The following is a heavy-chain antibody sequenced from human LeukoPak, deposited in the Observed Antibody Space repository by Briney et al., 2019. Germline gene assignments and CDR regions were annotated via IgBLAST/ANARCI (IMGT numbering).Heavy chain of an antibody. J-gene: IGHJ4*02. Sequence: PSQTLSLTCAISGDSVSSNSAAWNWIRQSPSRGLEWLGRTYYRSRWYTDYAGSVNSRIAVNPDTSKNQFSLHLNSVTPEDTAVYYCARDRPDYGDCFDYWGQGTLVTVSS. CDR2: TYYRSRWYT. V-gene: IGHV6-1*01. CDR1: GDSVSSNSAA. D-gene: IGHD4-17*01. CDR3: ARDRPDYGDCFDY.